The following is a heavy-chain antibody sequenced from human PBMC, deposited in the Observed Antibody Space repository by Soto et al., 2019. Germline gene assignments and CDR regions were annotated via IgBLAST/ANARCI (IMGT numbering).Heavy chain of an antibody. J-gene: IGHJ3*02. CDR2: ISYDGSNK. CDR3: AKAMEGLITGTTRVSRGAFDI. CDR1: GFTFSSYG. Sequence: QVQLVESGGGVVQPGRSPRLSCAASGFTFSSYGMHWVRQAPGKGLEWVAVISYDGSNKYYADSVKGRFTISRDNSKNTLYLQMNSLRAEDTAVYYCAKAMEGLITGTTRVSRGAFDIWGQGTMVTVSS. D-gene: IGHD1-7*01. V-gene: IGHV3-30*18.